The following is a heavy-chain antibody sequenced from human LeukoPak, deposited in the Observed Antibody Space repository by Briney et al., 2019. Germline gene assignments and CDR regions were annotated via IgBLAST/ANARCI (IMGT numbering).Heavy chain of an antibody. Sequence: SVNVSCKASGGTFSSDAISWVRQAPGQGREWMGGIIPIFGTANYAQKFQGRVTITADKSTSTAYMELSSLRSEDTAVYYCARDRKRQLLYHYYGMAVWGKGTTVTASS. J-gene: IGHJ6*04. V-gene: IGHV1-69*06. CDR2: IIPIFGTA. CDR1: GGTFSSDA. D-gene: IGHD2-2*02. CDR3: ARDRKRQLLYHYYGMAV.